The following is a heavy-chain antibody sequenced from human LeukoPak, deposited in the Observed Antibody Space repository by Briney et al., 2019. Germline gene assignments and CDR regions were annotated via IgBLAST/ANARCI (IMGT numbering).Heavy chain of an antibody. CDR2: IYYSGST. J-gene: IGHJ6*02. CDR3: ARDEESAAYGMDV. CDR1: GGSISSYY. V-gene: IGHV4-59*01. D-gene: IGHD6-13*01. Sequence: SETLSLTCTVSGGSISSYYWSWIRQPPGKGLEWIGYIYYSGSTNYNPSLKSRVTISVDTFKNQFSLKLSSVTAADTAVYYCARDEESAAYGMDVWGQGTTVTVSS.